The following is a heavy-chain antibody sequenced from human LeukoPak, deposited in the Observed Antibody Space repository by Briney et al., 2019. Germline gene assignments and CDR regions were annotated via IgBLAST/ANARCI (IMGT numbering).Heavy chain of an antibody. J-gene: IGHJ4*02. CDR1: GGTFSSYA. Sequence: GSSVKVSCKASGGTFSSYAISWVRQAPGQGLEWMGGIIPIFGTANYAQKFQGRVTITTDESTSTAYMELSSLRSEDTAVYYCARGADYYDSSAYHYFDYWGQGTLVTVSS. CDR2: IIPIFGTA. CDR3: ARGADYYDSSAYHYFDY. D-gene: IGHD3-22*01. V-gene: IGHV1-69*05.